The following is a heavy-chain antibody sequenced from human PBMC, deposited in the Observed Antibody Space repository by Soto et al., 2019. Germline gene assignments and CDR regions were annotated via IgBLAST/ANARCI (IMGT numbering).Heavy chain of an antibody. V-gene: IGHV3-23*01. CDR1: GFTFSSYA. D-gene: IGHD2-2*01. Sequence: GGSLRLSCAASGFTFSSYAMSRVRQAPGKGLEWVSAISGSGGSTYYADSVKGRFTISRDNSKNTLYLQMNSLRAEDTAVYYCAKGEYQLLLRSQDYYYYGMDVWGQGTTVAVSS. J-gene: IGHJ6*02. CDR3: AKGEYQLLLRSQDYYYYGMDV. CDR2: ISGSGGST.